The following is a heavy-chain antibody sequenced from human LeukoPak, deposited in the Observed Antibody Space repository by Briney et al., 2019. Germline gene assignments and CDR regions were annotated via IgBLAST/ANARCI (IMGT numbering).Heavy chain of an antibody. Sequence: ASVKVSCKASGYTFTHYAMNWVRQAPGQGLEWMGIINPSGGSTSYAQKFQGRVTMTRDTSTSTVYMELSSLRSEDTAVYYCARASRGSYLSDYWGQGTLVTVSS. V-gene: IGHV1-46*01. J-gene: IGHJ4*02. CDR3: ARASRGSYLSDY. D-gene: IGHD1-26*01. CDR2: INPSGGST. CDR1: GYTFTHYA.